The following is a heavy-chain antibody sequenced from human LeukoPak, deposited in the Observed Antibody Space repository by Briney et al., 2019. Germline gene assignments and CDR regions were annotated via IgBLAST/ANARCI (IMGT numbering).Heavy chain of an antibody. D-gene: IGHD1-7*01. V-gene: IGHV4-39*07. CDR1: GGSISSSSYY. CDR2: FSSGGSA. Sequence: SQTLSLTCIVPGGSISSSSYYWAWIRQSPGKGLEWIGTFSSGGSAYYNPSLTSRVSISKDTSDNQFSLRLYSVTAADTAVYYCARKQTGTMYDVWGQGTQVTVSS. J-gene: IGHJ4*02. CDR3: ARKQTGTMYDV.